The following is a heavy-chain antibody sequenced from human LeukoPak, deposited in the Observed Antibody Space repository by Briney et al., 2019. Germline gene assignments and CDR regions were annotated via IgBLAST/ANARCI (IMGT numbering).Heavy chain of an antibody. J-gene: IGHJ6*03. V-gene: IGHV3-21*01. CDR3: ARDEGSDYYYYYMDV. D-gene: IGHD6-19*01. Sequence: PGGSLRLSCAASGLSFSSYSMNWVRQAPGKGLEWVSSISSAGGYIHYADSVKGRFTISRDNAKNSLYLQMSSLRVEDTAIYYCARDEGSDYYYYYMDVWGKGTTVTVSS. CDR1: GLSFSSYS. CDR2: ISSAGGYI.